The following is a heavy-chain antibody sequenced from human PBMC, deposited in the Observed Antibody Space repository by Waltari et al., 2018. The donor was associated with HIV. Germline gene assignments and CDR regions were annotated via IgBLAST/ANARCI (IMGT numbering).Heavy chain of an antibody. D-gene: IGHD3-10*01. J-gene: IGHJ6*03. CDR1: GGPISSNNW. V-gene: IGHV4-4*02. Sequence: QVQLQESGPGLVKPSGTLSLTCAVSGGPISSNNWWSWVRQSPGKGLEWIGQISHIGSTNKNPSLRSRLTMSVDKSKNQFSLELTSVTAADTAVYYCAKDQFLGSSYYMDVWGIGTTVTVSS. CDR3: AKDQFLGSSYYMDV. CDR2: ISHIGST.